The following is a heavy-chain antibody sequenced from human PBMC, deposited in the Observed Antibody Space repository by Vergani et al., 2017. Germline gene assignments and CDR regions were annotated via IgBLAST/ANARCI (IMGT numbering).Heavy chain of an antibody. CDR2: INHSGST. CDR3: ARRGRSSSWYYWYFDL. CDR1: GGSFSGYY. J-gene: IGHJ2*01. Sequence: QVQLQQWGAGLLKPSETLSLTCAVYGGSFSGYYWSWTRQPPGKGLECIGEINHSGSTNYNPSLKSRVTISVDTSKNQFSLKLSSVTAADTAVYYCARRGRSSSWYYWYFDLWGRGTLVTVSS. V-gene: IGHV4-34*01. D-gene: IGHD6-13*01.